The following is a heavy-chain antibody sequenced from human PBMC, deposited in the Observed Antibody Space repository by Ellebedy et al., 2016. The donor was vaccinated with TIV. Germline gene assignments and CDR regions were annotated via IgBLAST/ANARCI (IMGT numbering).Heavy chain of an antibody. CDR2: INPYTGDT. D-gene: IGHD3-10*01. V-gene: IGHV1-2*02. J-gene: IGHJ1*01. CDR1: GYTFTDYY. Sequence: AASVKVSCKASGYTFTDYYIHWVRQAPGQGLEWMGWINPYTGDTNYAQKLQGSVTVTKDPSVSAAYMEVTRLRSDDTAVYYCALASGDNYYASGRFWGQGTLVSVSS. CDR3: ALASGDNYYASGRF.